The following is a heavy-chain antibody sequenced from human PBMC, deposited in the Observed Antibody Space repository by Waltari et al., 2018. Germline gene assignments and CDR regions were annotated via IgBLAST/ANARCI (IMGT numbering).Heavy chain of an antibody. CDR1: GGSISSYY. CDR3: ARGSIAAAGNYYYYYMDV. V-gene: IGHV4-4*07. J-gene: IGHJ6*03. D-gene: IGHD6-13*01. CDR2: IYTSGST. Sequence: QVQLQESGPGLVKPSETLSLTCTVSGGSISSYYWSWIRQPAGKGLEWIGRIYTSGSTNYNPAIKSRVTMSVDTSKNQCSLKLSSVTAADTAVYYCARGSIAAAGNYYYYYMDVWGKGTTVTISS.